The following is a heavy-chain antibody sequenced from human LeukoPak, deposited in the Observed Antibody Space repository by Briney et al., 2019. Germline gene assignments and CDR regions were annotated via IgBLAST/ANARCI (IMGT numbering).Heavy chain of an antibody. D-gene: IGHD3-9*01. CDR3: ARGEIRYFDWLGLGWFDP. Sequence: SENLSLTWTFSGGSLSSGGYYWSWIRQPPGKGLEGIGYLYYSGSTYYNPSLKSRVTISVDTSKNQFSLKLSSVTAADTAVYYCARGEIRYFDWLGLGWFDPWGQGTLVTVSS. V-gene: IGHV4-31*02. CDR1: GGSLSSGGYY. CDR2: LYYSGST. J-gene: IGHJ5*02.